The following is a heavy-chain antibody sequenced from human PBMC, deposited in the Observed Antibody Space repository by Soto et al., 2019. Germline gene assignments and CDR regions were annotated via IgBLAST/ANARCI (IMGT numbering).Heavy chain of an antibody. CDR3: ARTTNGVPYGMDV. Sequence: SETLSLTCTVSGGSISSSSYYWGWIRQPPGKGLEWIGSIYYSGSTYYNPSLKSRVTISVDTSKNQFSLKLSSVTAADTAVYYCARTTNGVPYGMDVWGQGTTVTVYS. CDR1: GGSISSSSYY. CDR2: IYYSGST. D-gene: IGHD2-8*01. V-gene: IGHV4-39*01. J-gene: IGHJ6*02.